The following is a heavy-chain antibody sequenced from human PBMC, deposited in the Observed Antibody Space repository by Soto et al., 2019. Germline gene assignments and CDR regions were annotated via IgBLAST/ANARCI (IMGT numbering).Heavy chain of an antibody. CDR1: GGSFSGHY. Sequence: QAQLQQWGAGLLKPSETLSLTCAVYGGSFSGHYWSWIRQAPGKGLEWIGEINHSGSTNYNPSLKSRVTISVDTSKNQFSLKLSSVPAADTAVYYCARGITMKAVVQRDAPDKNYFASWGRGTLVTVSS. CDR2: INHSGST. CDR3: ARGITMKAVVQRDAPDKNYFAS. J-gene: IGHJ4*02. D-gene: IGHD3-22*01. V-gene: IGHV4-34*01.